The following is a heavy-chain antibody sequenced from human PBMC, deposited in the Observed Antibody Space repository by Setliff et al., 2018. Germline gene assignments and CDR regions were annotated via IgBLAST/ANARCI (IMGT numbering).Heavy chain of an antibody. CDR2: ISGFTGFT. D-gene: IGHD6-6*01. J-gene: IGHJ3*01. CDR3: LGDRPYSNSPEYSFDV. CDR1: GYTFTSFG. V-gene: IGHV1-18*01. Sequence: ASVKVSCKASGYTFTSFGVSWVRQAPGQGLEWMGWISGFTGFTQYSQKFKGRVAVTIDKSTSTAYMGLTSLRSDDTAVYYCLGDRPYSNSPEYSFDVWGQGTTVTVSS.